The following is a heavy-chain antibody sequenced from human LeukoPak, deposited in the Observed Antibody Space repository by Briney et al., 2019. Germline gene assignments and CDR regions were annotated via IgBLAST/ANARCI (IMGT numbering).Heavy chain of an antibody. CDR1: GFTFSSYG. D-gene: IGHD1-26*01. Sequence: GGSLRLSCAASGFTFSSYGMHWVRQAPGKGLEWVAVISYDGSNKYYADSVKGRFTISRDNSKNTLHLQMNSLRAEDTGLYYCTTGWVPESVAFDIWGQGTLVTVSS. J-gene: IGHJ4*02. V-gene: IGHV3-30*03. CDR2: ISYDGSNK. CDR3: TTGWVPESVAFDI.